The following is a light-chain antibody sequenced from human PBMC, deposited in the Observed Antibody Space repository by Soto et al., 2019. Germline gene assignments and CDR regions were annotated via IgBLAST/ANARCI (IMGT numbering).Light chain of an antibody. CDR1: SIDVGGYNY. Sequence: QSALTQPASVSGSPGQSITISCTGTSIDVGGYNYVSWYQQHPGKAPKLMIYDGSNRPSGVSTRFSGAKSGNTAALTISGVPAEDDDDYYCSSYTSSSTLVVFGGGTKLTVL. CDR2: DGS. V-gene: IGLV2-14*01. J-gene: IGLJ2*01. CDR3: SSYTSSSTLVV.